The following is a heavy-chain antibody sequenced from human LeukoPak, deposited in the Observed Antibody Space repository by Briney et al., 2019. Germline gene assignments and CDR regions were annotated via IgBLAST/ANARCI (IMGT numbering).Heavy chain of an antibody. J-gene: IGHJ4*02. D-gene: IGHD3-10*01. V-gene: IGHV3-30-3*01. CDR1: GFTFSGYA. CDR2: ISYDGSNE. CDR3: ARVGYYASGPFSYFDY. Sequence: GGSRRLSCAASGFTFSGYAMHWVRQAPGKGLDWVAVISYDGSNEYYADSVKGRFTISRDNSKNTLYLQMNSLSVEDTAVYYCARVGYYASGPFSYFDYWGQGTLVTVPS.